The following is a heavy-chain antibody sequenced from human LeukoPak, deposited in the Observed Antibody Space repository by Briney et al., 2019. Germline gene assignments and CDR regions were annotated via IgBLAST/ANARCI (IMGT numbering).Heavy chain of an antibody. D-gene: IGHD3-10*01. Sequence: SETLSLTCAVYGGSFSGYYWSWIRQPPGKGLEWIGEINHSGSTNYNPSLKSRVTISVDTSKNQFSLKLSSVTAADTAVYYCARGRLWTDDEDENYFDYWGQGTLVTVSS. CDR1: GGSFSGYY. CDR2: INHSGST. J-gene: IGHJ4*02. V-gene: IGHV4-34*01. CDR3: ARGRLWTDDEDENYFDY.